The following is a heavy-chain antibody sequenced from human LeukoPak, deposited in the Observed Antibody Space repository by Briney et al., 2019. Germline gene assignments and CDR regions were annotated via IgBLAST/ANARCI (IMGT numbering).Heavy chain of an antibody. Sequence: GASVKVSCKASGYTFTSYAMHRVRQAPGQRLEWMGWINAGNGNTKYSQKFQGRVTITRDTSASTAYMELRSLRSEDTAVYYCARGGNFGELREYWGQGSLVTVSS. D-gene: IGHD3-10*01. CDR1: GYTFTSYA. V-gene: IGHV1-3*01. CDR3: ARGGNFGELREY. J-gene: IGHJ4*02. CDR2: INAGNGNT.